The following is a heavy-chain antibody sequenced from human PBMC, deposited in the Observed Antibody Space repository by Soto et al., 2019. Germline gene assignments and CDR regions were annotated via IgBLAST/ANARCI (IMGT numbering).Heavy chain of an antibody. Sequence: SVKVSCKASGYTFSSYAMHWVRQAPGQRLEWMGWINAGYGNTKSSQKFQDRVTISRDTSASTAYMELTSLRSEDTAVYYCARDTGDGTFDFWGQGTLVTVSS. CDR3: ARDTGDGTFDF. V-gene: IGHV1-3*01. D-gene: IGHD7-27*01. CDR2: INAGYGNT. CDR1: GYTFSSYA. J-gene: IGHJ4*02.